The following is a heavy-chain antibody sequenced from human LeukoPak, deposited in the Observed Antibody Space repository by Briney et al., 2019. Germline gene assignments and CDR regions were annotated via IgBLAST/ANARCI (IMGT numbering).Heavy chain of an antibody. V-gene: IGHV3-15*01. CDR3: AKDYFDWLSPFDY. D-gene: IGHD3-9*01. CDR2: IKSKTDGGTT. Sequence: GGSLRLSCAASGFTFSNAWMSWARQAPGKGLEWVGRIKSKTDGGTTDYAAPVKGRFTISRDDSKNTLYLQMNSLRAEDTAVYYCAKDYFDWLSPFDYWGQGTLVTVSS. CDR1: GFTFSNAW. J-gene: IGHJ4*02.